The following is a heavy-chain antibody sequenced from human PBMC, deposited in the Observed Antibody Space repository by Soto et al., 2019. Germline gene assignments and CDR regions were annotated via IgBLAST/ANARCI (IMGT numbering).Heavy chain of an antibody. CDR3: ARDRFPPALIGD. CDR1: GFTFSSYA. J-gene: IGHJ4*02. V-gene: IGHV3-23*01. D-gene: IGHD2-2*01. CDR2: ISGSGGST. Sequence: GGSLRLSCAASGFTFSSYAMSWVRQAPGKGLEWVSAISGSGGSTYYADSVKGRFTISRDNSKNTLYLQMNSLRAEDTAVYFCARDRFPPALIGDWGQGTQVTVSS.